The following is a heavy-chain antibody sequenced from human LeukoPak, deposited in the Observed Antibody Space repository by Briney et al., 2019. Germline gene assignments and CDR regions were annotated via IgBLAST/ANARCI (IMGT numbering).Heavy chain of an antibody. CDR1: GFTFSSYA. CDR3: AKGLGASSYFASAY. CDR2: SGDET. J-gene: IGHJ4*02. V-gene: IGHV3-23*01. Sequence: GGSLRLSCVASGFTFSSYAMTWVRQAPGKGLEWVSVSGDETYYADSVKGRFTISRDNSKSTLYLQMNSLRVEGTAIYYCAKGLGASSYFASAYWGQGTLVTVSS. D-gene: IGHD1-26*01.